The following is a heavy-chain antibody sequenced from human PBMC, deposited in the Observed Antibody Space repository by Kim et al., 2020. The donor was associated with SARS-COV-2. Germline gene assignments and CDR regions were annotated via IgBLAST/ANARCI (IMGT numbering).Heavy chain of an antibody. CDR3: AGIIAARGGMDV. J-gene: IGHJ6*02. Sequence: GGSLRLSCAASGFTFSSYGMHWVRQAPGKGLEWVAVISYDGSNKYYADSVKGRFTISRDNSKNTLYLQMNSLRAEDTAVYYCAGIIAARGGMDVWGQGTTVTVSS. D-gene: IGHD6-13*01. CDR1: GFTFSSYG. CDR2: ISYDGSNK. V-gene: IGHV3-30*03.